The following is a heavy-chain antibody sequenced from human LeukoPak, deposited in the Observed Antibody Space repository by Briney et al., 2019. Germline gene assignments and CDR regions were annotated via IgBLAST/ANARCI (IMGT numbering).Heavy chain of an antibody. J-gene: IGHJ4*02. V-gene: IGHV3-23*01. Sequence: GGSLRLSCAASGFTFSTYAMTWVRQAPGKGLEWVSAISATGDSTYYGDSVQGRFTISRGNSENTLYLQMSSLRAEDTAVYYCARDRGRGNYGVHLNPDYWGQGTLVTVSS. CDR1: GFTFSTYA. D-gene: IGHD4-17*01. CDR3: ARDRGRGNYGVHLNPDY. CDR2: ISATGDST.